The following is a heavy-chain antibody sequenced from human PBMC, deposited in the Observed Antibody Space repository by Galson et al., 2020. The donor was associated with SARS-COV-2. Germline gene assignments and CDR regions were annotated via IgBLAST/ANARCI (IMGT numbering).Heavy chain of an antibody. CDR1: DFAFSTAK. Sequence: QLGESLKISCASSDFAFSTAKMTWLRQAPGQGLEWVANINGDGSEKNYVDAVKGRFTISRDNAKKSVYLQMTSLRAEDTAVYYCARGIWAAYWGQGALVTVSS. V-gene: IGHV3-7*01. CDR2: INGDGSEK. J-gene: IGHJ4*02. D-gene: IGHD3-16*01. CDR3: ARGIWAAY.